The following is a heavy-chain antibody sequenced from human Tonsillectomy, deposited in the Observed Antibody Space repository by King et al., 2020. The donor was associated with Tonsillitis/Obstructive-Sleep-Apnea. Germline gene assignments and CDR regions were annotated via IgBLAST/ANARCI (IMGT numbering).Heavy chain of an antibody. Sequence: VQLVQSGAEVKKPGSSVKLSCKASGGTFSSYDISWVRQAPGQGLEWMGGIIPIFGTANYAQKFQGRVTITADASTSTAYMELGSLRSEDTAVYYCARSVATIDYYYYHYMDVWGKGTTVTVSS. D-gene: IGHD5-12*01. J-gene: IGHJ6*03. CDR1: GGTFSSYD. CDR3: ARSVATIDYYYYHYMDV. CDR2: IIPIFGTA. V-gene: IGHV1-69*12.